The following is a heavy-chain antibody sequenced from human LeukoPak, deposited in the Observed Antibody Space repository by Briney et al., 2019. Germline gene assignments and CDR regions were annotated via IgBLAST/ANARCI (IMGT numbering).Heavy chain of an antibody. Sequence: GGSLRLSCAASGFTFSSYWMHWVRQAPGKGLVWVSRINSDGSSTSYADSVKGRFTISRDNAKNTLYLQMNSLRAEDTAVYYCAFLYYYNSCGYLPFDYWGQGTLVTVSS. D-gene: IGHD3-22*01. V-gene: IGHV3-74*01. CDR3: AFLYYYNSCGYLPFDY. CDR2: INSDGSST. J-gene: IGHJ4*02. CDR1: GFTFSSYW.